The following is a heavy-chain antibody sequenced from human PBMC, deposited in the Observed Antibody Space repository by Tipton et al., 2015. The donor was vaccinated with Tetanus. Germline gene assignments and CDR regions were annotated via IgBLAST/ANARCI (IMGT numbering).Heavy chain of an antibody. Sequence: GLVKPSETLSLTCAVYGGSFSGYYWTWIRQPPGQGLEWIGEIHPSGSANSNPSLNSRVTISVDTSKNQFSLRLTSVTAADTAVYYCARGEDTYKSGNYWGQGTLVTVSS. CDR3: ARGEDTYKSGNY. J-gene: IGHJ4*02. V-gene: IGHV4-34*01. D-gene: IGHD5-24*01. CDR1: GGSFSGYY. CDR2: IHPSGSA.